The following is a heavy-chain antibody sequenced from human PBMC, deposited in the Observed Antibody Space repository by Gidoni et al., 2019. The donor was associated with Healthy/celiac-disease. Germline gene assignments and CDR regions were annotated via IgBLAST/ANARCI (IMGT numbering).Heavy chain of an antibody. J-gene: IGHJ5*02. V-gene: IGHV4-39*01. CDR1: AGSIRSTRYY. Sequence: QLQLQESGPALLKPSETLSLTCTVSAGSIRSTRYYWGWIRQPPGKGLEWIGIIYYSGSTYYNPSLKSRVTISVDTSKNQFSLKLSSVTAADTAVYYCARPSRYSSGWWGWFDPWGQGTLVTVSS. CDR3: ARPSRYSSGWWGWFDP. CDR2: IYYSGST. D-gene: IGHD6-19*01.